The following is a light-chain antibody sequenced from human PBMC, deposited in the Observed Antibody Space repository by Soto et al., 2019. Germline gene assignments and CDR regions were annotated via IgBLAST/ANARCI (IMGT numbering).Light chain of an antibody. CDR2: GAS. Sequence: EIVLTQSPGTLSLSPGERATLSCRASQSVSASYVAWYQQKPGQGPRLLIYGASSRATGIPDRFSGSGSGIDFTLTISRLEPDDFAVYYCQQYGGSPGTFGQGTKVEIK. V-gene: IGKV3-20*01. J-gene: IGKJ1*01. CDR1: QSVSASY. CDR3: QQYGGSPGT.